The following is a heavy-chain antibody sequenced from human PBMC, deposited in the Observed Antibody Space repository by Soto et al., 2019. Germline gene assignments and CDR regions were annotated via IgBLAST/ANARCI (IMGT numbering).Heavy chain of an antibody. CDR2: IRSSGPYI. D-gene: IGHD3-10*01. V-gene: IGHV3-21*01. CDR1: GFTFNDYS. Sequence: GGSLRLSCEASGFTFNDYSMDWVRQAPGQGLEWVSSIRSSGPYIYYADSVKGRFAISRDNANNVMYLQMDTLRAEDTAVYYCVRAGHVFDVHYYGMDLWGQGTTGTVSS. J-gene: IGHJ6*02. CDR3: VRAGHVFDVHYYGMDL.